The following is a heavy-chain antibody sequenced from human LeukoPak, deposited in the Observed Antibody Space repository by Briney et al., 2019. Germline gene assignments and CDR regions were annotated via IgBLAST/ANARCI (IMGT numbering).Heavy chain of an antibody. V-gene: IGHV3-23*01. D-gene: IGHD3/OR15-3a*01. CDR2: ISASGGST. CDR3: VREGPRGLAFDI. J-gene: IGHJ3*02. CDR1: GFTFRSHD. Sequence: PGGSLRLSCAASGFTFRSHDMSWVRQAPGKGLEWVSGISASGGSTFYADSVKGRFTISRDNSKNTLYLQMNGLSVEDTAVYYCVREGPRGLAFDIWGQGTMVTVSS.